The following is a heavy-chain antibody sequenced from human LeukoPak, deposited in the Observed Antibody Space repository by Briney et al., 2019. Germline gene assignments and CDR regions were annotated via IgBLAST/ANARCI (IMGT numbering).Heavy chain of an antibody. V-gene: IGHV4-59*08. CDR2: IFHTGTT. CDR1: GGSISSYY. J-gene: IGHJ4*02. CDR3: ARLSQLWFHDY. D-gene: IGHD5-18*01. Sequence: SETPPLTCTVSGGSISSYYWSWIRQSPGKGLEWIGYIFHTGTTNYNPSLKSRVTISVDTSKSQFSLKVSSVTAADTAVYYCARLSQLWFHDYWGQGTLVTVSS.